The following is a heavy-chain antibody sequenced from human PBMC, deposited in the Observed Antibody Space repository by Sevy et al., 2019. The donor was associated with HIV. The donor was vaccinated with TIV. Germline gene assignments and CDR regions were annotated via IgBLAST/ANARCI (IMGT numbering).Heavy chain of an antibody. J-gene: IGHJ4*02. CDR3: ARLLLVDY. D-gene: IGHD2-15*01. CDR2: MKHDGSEK. CDR1: GFIFSTYW. V-gene: IGHV3-7*04. Sequence: GGSLRLSCTASGFIFSTYWMTWVRQAPGKGLEWVASMKHDGSEKYYVDSVKGRFTISRDNAKNSLYLEMNSLRAEDTAVYYCARLLLVDYWGKGALVTVSS.